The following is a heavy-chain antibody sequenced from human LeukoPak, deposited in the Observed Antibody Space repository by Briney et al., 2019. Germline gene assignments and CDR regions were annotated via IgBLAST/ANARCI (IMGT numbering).Heavy chain of an antibody. CDR3: ARSSMYSSSWFPRDRAFHI. J-gene: IGHJ3*02. CDR2: ISGYTGNT. CDR1: GGTFSSYA. Sequence: GASVKVSCKASGGTFSSYAISWVRQAPGQGLEWMGWISGYTGNTNYAQKVQGRVTMTTDTSTSTAYMELRSLRSDDTAVYYCARSSMYSSSWFPRDRAFHIWGQGTMVTVSS. V-gene: IGHV1-18*01. D-gene: IGHD6-13*01.